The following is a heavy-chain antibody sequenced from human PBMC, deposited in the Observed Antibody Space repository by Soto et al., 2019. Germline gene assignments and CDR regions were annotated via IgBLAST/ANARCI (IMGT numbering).Heavy chain of an antibody. Sequence: SETLSLTCTFSGASVTRFNWIWIRQSPGKGLEWIGHIYYTGTSKYNPSLESRVSISLDTTDSQFSLKLRSVTAADSGVYYCASGNSESDFHDWGQGTQVTVSS. J-gene: IGHJ4*02. CDR1: GASVTRFN. CDR3: ASGNSESDFHD. V-gene: IGHV4-59*02. CDR2: IYYTGTS. D-gene: IGHD1-1*01.